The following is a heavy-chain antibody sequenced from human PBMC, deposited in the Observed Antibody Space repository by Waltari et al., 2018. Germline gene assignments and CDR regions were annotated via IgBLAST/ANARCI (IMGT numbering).Heavy chain of an antibody. CDR2: IKQDGSEK. Sequence: EVQLVESGGGLVQPGGSLRLSCAASGFTFSSYWMSWVRQAPGKGLEWVANIKQDGSEKYYVDSVKGRFTISRDNAKNSLYLQMNSLRAEDTAVYYCARGLYDFWSGYSALGYWGQGTLVTVSS. CDR1: GFTFSSYW. V-gene: IGHV3-7*01. D-gene: IGHD3-3*01. CDR3: ARGLYDFWSGYSALGY. J-gene: IGHJ4*02.